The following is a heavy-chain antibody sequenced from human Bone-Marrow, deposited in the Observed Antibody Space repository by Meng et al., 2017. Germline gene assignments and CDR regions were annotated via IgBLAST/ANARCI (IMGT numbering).Heavy chain of an antibody. CDR3: ARKAVAGNFDY. Sequence: VQLQESGPGLVKPSGTLSLTCAVSGGAISSSNWWSWVRQPPGKGLEWIGEIYHSGNTNYNASLKSRVTLSIDKSKNQFSLKLSSVTAADTAVYYCARKAVAGNFDYWGQGTLVTSPQ. CDR1: GGAISSSNW. CDR2: IYHSGNT. D-gene: IGHD6-13*01. V-gene: IGHV4-4*02. J-gene: IGHJ4*02.